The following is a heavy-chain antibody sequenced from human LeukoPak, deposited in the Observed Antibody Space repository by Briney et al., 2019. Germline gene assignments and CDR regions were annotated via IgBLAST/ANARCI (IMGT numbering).Heavy chain of an antibody. V-gene: IGHV3-11*01. D-gene: IGHD3-3*01. CDR3: AAGVALDY. J-gene: IGHJ4*02. CDR1: GLNFSVYY. CDR2: ISKSGTTV. Sequence: GGSLRLSCAASGLNFSVYYMTWIRQAPGNGLEWLSHISKSGTTVYYADSVKGRFTISRDSAKNSLCLHMNSLRAEDTAVYYCAAGVALDYWGQGALVTVSS.